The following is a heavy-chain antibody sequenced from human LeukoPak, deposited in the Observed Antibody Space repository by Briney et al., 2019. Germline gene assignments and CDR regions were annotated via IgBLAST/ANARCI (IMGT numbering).Heavy chain of an antibody. V-gene: IGHV3-30*02. J-gene: IGHJ4*02. CDR3: ARQKPSTFRQYGRGRPLDS. CDR1: GFTFSSYG. D-gene: IGHD4-11*01. Sequence: PGGSLRLSCAASGFTFSSYGMHWVRQAPGKGLEWVAFIRYDGSNKYYADSVKGRFTISRDNSKNTLYLQMNSLRAEDTAVYYCARQKPSTFRQYGRGRPLDSWGQGTLVTVSS. CDR2: IRYDGSNK.